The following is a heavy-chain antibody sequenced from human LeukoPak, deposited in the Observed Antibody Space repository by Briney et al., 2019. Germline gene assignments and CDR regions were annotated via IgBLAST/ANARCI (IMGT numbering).Heavy chain of an antibody. J-gene: IGHJ4*02. CDR1: GFTFSTYE. D-gene: IGHD1-26*01. Sequence: PGGSLRLSCAASGFTFSTYEMNWVRQAPGKGLEWVSYIPSSGSTIYYVDSVKGRFTISRDNAKNSLYLQMNSPRVEDTAVYYCAREATGATGYFGYWGQGTLVTVSS. CDR3: AREATGATGYFGY. CDR2: IPSSGSTI. V-gene: IGHV3-48*03.